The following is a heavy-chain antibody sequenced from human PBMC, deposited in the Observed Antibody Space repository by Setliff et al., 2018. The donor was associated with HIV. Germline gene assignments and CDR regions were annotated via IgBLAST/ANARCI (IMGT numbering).Heavy chain of an antibody. CDR1: GTSIRDKS. V-gene: IGHV4-4*07. CDR2: LDTDGTT. J-gene: IGHJ4*02. CDR3: ARNFLYSTFFSSPGPGGSNY. Sequence: SETLSLTCNVSGTSIRDKSWSWIRQPAGKGLEWIGHLDTDGTTEYSPSLNSRVTIFLELSKNQVSLILTSVTAADTAIYYCARNFLYSTFFSSPGPGGSNYWGQGILVTVSS. D-gene: IGHD2-8*01.